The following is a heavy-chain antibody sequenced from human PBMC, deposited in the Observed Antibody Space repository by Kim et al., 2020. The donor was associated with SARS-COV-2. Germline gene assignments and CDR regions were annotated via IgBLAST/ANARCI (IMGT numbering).Heavy chain of an antibody. CDR1: GGSISSYY. J-gene: IGHJ3*02. CDR3: ARAGEMATIGTDAFAI. V-gene: IGHV4-59*13. D-gene: IGHD5-12*01. CDR2: IYYSGST. Sequence: SETLSLTCTVSGGSISSYYWSWIRQPPGKGLEWIGYIYYSGSTNYNPSLKSRVTISVDTSKNQFSLKLSSVTAADTAVYYCARAGEMATIGTDAFAIWGQGTMVTVSS.